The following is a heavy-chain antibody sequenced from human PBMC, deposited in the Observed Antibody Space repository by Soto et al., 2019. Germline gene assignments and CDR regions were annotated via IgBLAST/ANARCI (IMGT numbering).Heavy chain of an antibody. V-gene: IGHV4-39*01. CDR3: ASLHFYSPTCVRLDP. Sequence: QLQLQESGPGLVKPSETLSLTCTVSGGSISDDTYYWGWIRQPPGKGLEWIGSMYYSGTSSYNPSLKSRVSMSVDTSRKQLSFGLTPVTPAEPVFYFFASLHFYSPTCVRLDPWAREPWSPSPQ. CDR1: GGSISDDTYY. J-gene: IGHJ5*02. CDR2: MYYSGTS. D-gene: IGHD6-13*01.